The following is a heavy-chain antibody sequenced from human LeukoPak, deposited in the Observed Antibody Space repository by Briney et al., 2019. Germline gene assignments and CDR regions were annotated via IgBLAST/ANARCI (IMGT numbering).Heavy chain of an antibody. V-gene: IGHV3-23*01. CDR2: ISGSGGST. CDR3: AKDAHYYYNSSGYSPKMGAEYFQH. CDR1: GFTFSSYA. Sequence: PGGSLRLSCAASGFTFSSYAMSWVRQAPGKGLEWVSAISGSGGSTYYADSVKGRFTISRDNSKNTLYLQMNSLRAEDTAVYYCAKDAHYYYNSSGYSPKMGAEYFQHWGQGTLVTVSS. D-gene: IGHD3-22*01. J-gene: IGHJ1*01.